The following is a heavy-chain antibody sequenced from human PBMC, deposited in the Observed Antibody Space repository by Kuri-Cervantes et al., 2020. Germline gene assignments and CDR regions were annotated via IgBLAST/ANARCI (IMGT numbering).Heavy chain of an antibody. D-gene: IGHD6-19*01. Sequence: ASVKVSCKASGYTFTSYDINWVRQAAGQGLEWMGWMNPNSGNTGYAQKFQGRVTMTRSTSISTAYMELSSLRSEDTAVYYCARDSSGWYGWFDPWGQGTLVTVSS. CDR1: GYTFTSYD. CDR3: ARDSSGWYGWFDP. CDR2: MNPNSGNT. V-gene: IGHV1-8*02. J-gene: IGHJ5*02.